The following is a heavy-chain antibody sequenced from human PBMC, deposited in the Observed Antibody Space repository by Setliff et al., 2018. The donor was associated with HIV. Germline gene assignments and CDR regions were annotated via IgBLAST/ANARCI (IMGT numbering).Heavy chain of an antibody. CDR1: GYYFTTFW. J-gene: IGHJ4*02. D-gene: IGHD1-1*01. V-gene: IGHV5-51*01. CDR3: ARTSGARTTDY. Sequence: PGESLKISCKGSGYYFTTFWIAWVRQMPGKGLEWMGLIYPGDSDTRYNPSFQGHVTISVDKSISTVYLQWSNLKASDSAMYYCARTSGARTTDYWGQGTLVTVSS. CDR2: IYPGDSDT.